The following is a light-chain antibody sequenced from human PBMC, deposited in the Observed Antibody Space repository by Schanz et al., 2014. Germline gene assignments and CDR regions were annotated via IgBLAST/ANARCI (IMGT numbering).Light chain of an antibody. J-gene: IGLJ1*01. Sequence: QSVLTQPPSASGTPGQRVTISCSGSSSNIGTNAVSWYQQLPGTAPKLFIYSNNQRPSGVPDRFSGSKSGTSVSLAISGLQSEDEAEYYCAAWDDSLNGHYVFGTGTKLTVL. CDR1: SSNIGTNA. CDR2: SNN. CDR3: AAWDDSLNGHYV. V-gene: IGLV1-44*01.